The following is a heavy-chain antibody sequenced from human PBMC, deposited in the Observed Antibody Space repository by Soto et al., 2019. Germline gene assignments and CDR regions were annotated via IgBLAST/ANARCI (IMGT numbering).Heavy chain of an antibody. CDR2: ISAYNGNT. J-gene: IGHJ5*02. CDR3: ARDLRPSSGENWFDP. V-gene: IGHV1-18*01. Sequence: VKVSCKASGYTFTSYGISWVRQAPGQGLEWMGWISAYNGNTNYAQKLQGRVTMTTDTSTSTAYMELRSLRSDDTAVYYCARDLRPSSGENWFDPWGQGTLVTVSS. D-gene: IGHD6-19*01. CDR1: GYTFTSYG.